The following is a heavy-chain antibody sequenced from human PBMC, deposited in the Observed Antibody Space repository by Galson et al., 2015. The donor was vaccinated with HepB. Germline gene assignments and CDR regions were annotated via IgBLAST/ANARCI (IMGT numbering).Heavy chain of an antibody. V-gene: IGHV3-30*02. D-gene: IGHD4-17*01. J-gene: IGHJ4*02. CDR3: AKDRYYGDYFDY. CDR2: IRYDGSNK. CDR1: GFTPSNFG. Sequence: SLRLSCAASGFTPSNFGMHWVRQAPGTGLAWVAFIRYDGSNKYYPDSVKGRFTISRDNSKNMLYLQMNSLRPEDSAMYYCAKDRYYGDYFDYWGQGTLVTVSS.